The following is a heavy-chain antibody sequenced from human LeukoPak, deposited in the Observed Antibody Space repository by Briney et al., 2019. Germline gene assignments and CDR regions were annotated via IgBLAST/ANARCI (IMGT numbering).Heavy chain of an antibody. D-gene: IGHD3-10*01. Sequence: GGSLRLSCAASGFTFGDYYMSWIRQAPGKGLEWVSSISSSSSYIYYADSVKGRFTISRDNAKNSLYLQMNSLRAEDTAVYYCARGLWFGELFGDYWGQGTLVTVSS. V-gene: IGHV3-11*06. CDR2: ISSSSSYI. CDR3: ARGLWFGELFGDY. CDR1: GFTFGDYY. J-gene: IGHJ4*02.